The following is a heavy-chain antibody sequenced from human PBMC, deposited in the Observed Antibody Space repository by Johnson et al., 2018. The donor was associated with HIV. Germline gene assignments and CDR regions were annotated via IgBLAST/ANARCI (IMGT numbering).Heavy chain of an antibody. Sequence: VQLVESGGGLIQPGGSLRLSCAASGFTVSSNYMSWVRQAPGKGLEWVSVIYSGGSTYYADSVKGRFTISRDNSKNPLDRQMNSLRAEDTAVYYCAIEGLYSGYEPEDDAFDIWGQGTMVTVSS. CDR1: GFTVSSNY. CDR3: AIEGLYSGYEPEDDAFDI. D-gene: IGHD5-12*01. V-gene: IGHV3-53*01. J-gene: IGHJ3*02. CDR2: IYSGGST.